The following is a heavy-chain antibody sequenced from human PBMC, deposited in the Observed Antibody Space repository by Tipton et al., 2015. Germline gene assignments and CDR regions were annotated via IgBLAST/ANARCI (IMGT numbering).Heavy chain of an antibody. CDR3: AKEVQDWGKFDY. J-gene: IGHJ4*02. V-gene: IGHV3-23*01. CDR2: ISDSGDNK. CDR1: GFTFSTYV. Sequence: SLRLSCAVSGFTFSTYVMTWVRQAPGKGLEWVSAISDSGDNKSYADSVKGRFTISRDNFKNTLYMQMNSLRAEDTAVYYCAKEVQDWGKFDYWGQGTLVTVSS. D-gene: IGHD3-16*01.